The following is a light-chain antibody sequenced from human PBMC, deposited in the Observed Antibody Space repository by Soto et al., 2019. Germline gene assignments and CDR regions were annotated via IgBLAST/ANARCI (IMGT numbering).Light chain of an antibody. CDR2: WAS. CDR1: QSVLYSSNNKNY. J-gene: IGKJ1*01. V-gene: IGKV4-1*01. Sequence: DIVMTQSPDSLAVSLGERAIINCKSSQSVLYSSNNKNYLAWYQQKPGQPPKLLIYWASTRESGVPDRFSGSGSGTDFTLTISSLQAEDVAVYYCQQYYSTPQTFGQGTKVDIK. CDR3: QQYYSTPQT.